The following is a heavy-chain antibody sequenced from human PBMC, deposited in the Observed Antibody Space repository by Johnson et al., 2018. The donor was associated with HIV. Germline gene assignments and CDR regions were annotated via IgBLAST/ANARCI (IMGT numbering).Heavy chain of an antibody. CDR3: ARESGQAFDV. J-gene: IGHJ3*01. CDR2: IKQDGSEK. Sequence: VQLVESGGGLVKPGGSLRLSCAASGFTFSDYYMSWIRQAPGKGLEWVANIKQDGSEKYYVDSVKGRFTISRDNAKNSLDLQMNTLRVEDTAVYYCARESGQAFDVWGQGTMVTVSS. CDR1: GFTFSDYY. D-gene: IGHD6-25*01. V-gene: IGHV3-7*01.